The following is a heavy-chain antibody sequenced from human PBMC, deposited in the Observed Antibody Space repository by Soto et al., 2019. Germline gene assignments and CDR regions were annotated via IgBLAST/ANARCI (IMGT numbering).Heavy chain of an antibody. CDR1: GGSISSYY. J-gene: IGHJ4*02. CDR2: IYYSGST. CDR3: ARGRIGYSSGWYFDY. D-gene: IGHD6-19*01. Sequence: KASETLSLTCTVSGGSISSYYWSWIRQPPGKGLEWIGYIYYSGSTNYNPSLKSRVTISVDTSKNQFSLKLSSVTAADTAVYYCARGRIGYSSGWYFDYWGQGTLVTVSS. V-gene: IGHV4-59*01.